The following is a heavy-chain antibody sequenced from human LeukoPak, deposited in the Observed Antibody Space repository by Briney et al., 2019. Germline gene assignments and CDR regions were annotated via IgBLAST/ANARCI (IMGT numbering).Heavy chain of an antibody. J-gene: IGHJ4*02. CDR1: GFTFNSFD. V-gene: IGHV3-23*01. CDR3: AKSAGYYYDNNGHLRYFDY. CDR2: ISGLGGST. Sequence: GGSLRLYCAASGFTFNSFDMTWVRKAPGQGLEWVSNISGLGGSTFYADSVKGRFTISRDNSKSTLSLQMNSLRDDDTAVYYCAKSAGYYYDNNGHLRYFDYWGQGNLVTGSS. D-gene: IGHD3-22*01.